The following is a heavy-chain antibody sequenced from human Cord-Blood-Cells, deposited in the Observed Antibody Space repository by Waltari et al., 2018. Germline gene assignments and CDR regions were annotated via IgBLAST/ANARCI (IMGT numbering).Heavy chain of an antibody. Sequence: EVQLVESGGGLVKPGGSLRLSCAASGFTFSSYSMNWVRQAPGKGLGWVAAISSSSSSIYYTDSVKGRFTISRANAKNSLYLQMNSLRAEDTAVYYCASDRGYWGQGTLVTVSS. CDR1: GFTFSSYS. V-gene: IGHV3-21*01. J-gene: IGHJ4*02. CDR3: ASDRGY. CDR2: ISSSSSSI.